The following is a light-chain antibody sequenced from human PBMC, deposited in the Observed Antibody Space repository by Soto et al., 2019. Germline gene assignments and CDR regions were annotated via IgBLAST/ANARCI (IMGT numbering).Light chain of an antibody. CDR3: QQYGSSPYT. J-gene: IGKJ2*01. CDR1: QSVSSSY. V-gene: IGKV3-20*01. Sequence: EIVLTQSPGTLSLSPGERATLSCRASQSVSSSYLAWYQQKPGQAPRLLIYGASSMATGIPDRFSGSGFGTDFTLTISTLEPEDVGVYYCQQYGSSPYTFGQGTKLEIK. CDR2: GAS.